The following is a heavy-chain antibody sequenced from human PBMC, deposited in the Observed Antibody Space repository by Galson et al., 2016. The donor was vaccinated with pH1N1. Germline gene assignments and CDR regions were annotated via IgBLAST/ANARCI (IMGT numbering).Heavy chain of an antibody. CDR1: GFTFSNYG. CDR2: IWYDGGNK. V-gene: IGHV3-33*01. J-gene: IGHJ6*02. Sequence: SLRLSCAASGFTFSNYGMHRVRQAPGKGLEWVALIWYDGGNKYYADSVKGRFTISRDNSKNTLYLQMNSLRAEDTAVYYCARSRVTFSSTTCLAVWGQGTTVTVSS. D-gene: IGHD2-2*01. CDR3: ARSRVTFSSTTCLAV.